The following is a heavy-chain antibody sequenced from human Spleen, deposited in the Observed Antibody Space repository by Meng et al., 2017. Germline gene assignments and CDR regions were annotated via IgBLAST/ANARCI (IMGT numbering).Heavy chain of an antibody. CDR1: GFTFSNYA. CDR3: ASGGHYFGS. D-gene: IGHD3-16*01. J-gene: IGHJ4*02. V-gene: IGHV3-23*01. CDR2: ITGSGGGT. Sequence: EVQMLESGGGLVQPGGSLRLSCAASGFTFSNYAMGWVRQAPGKGLEWVSAITGSGGGTYYANSVKGRFTISRDNSKNTLYLQMNSLRAEDTAVYYCASGGHYFGSWGQGSLVTVSS.